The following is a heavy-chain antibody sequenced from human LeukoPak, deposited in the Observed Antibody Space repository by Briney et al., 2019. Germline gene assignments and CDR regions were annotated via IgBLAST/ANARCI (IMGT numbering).Heavy chain of an antibody. V-gene: IGHV3-23*01. J-gene: IGHJ4*02. CDR3: ARVIVGATYSNFDY. Sequence: GGSLRLSCAASGFTFSSYAMSWVRQAPGKGLEWVSAISGSGGSTYYADSVKGRFTISRDNSKNTLYLQMNSLRAEDTAVYYCARVIVGATYSNFDYWGQGTLVTVSS. CDR1: GFTFSSYA. D-gene: IGHD1-26*01. CDR2: ISGSGGST.